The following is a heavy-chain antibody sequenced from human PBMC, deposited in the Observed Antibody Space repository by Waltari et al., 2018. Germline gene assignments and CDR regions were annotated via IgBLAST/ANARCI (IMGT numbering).Heavy chain of an antibody. V-gene: IGHV3-30-3*01. CDR2: ISYDGSNK. Sequence: QVQLVESGGGVVQPGRSLRLSCAASGFTFSSYAMHWVRQAPGKGLEWVAVISYDGSNKYYADSLKGRFTISRDNSNDTLYLQMNSLRAEDTAVYYCARGGLLASYYYYGMDVWGQGTTVTVSS. CDR1: GFTFSSYA. J-gene: IGHJ6*02. CDR3: ARGGLLASYYYYGMDV. D-gene: IGHD2-8*02.